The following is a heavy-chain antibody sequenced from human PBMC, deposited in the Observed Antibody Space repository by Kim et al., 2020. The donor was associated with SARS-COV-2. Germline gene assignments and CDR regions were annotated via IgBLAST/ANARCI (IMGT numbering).Heavy chain of an antibody. Sequence: GGSLRLSCAASGFIVSTMHITWVRQGPGKGLEWLSVIYTGGDTYYADSVRGRFTIYRDNAKNKVYLQMNSLRPADAALYYCARVRYFGSGTYDGLDVWGQGTTVTVS. V-gene: IGHV3-66*02. J-gene: IGHJ6*02. CDR2: IYTGGDT. CDR1: GFIVSTMH. CDR3: ARVRYFGSGTYDGLDV. D-gene: IGHD3-10*01.